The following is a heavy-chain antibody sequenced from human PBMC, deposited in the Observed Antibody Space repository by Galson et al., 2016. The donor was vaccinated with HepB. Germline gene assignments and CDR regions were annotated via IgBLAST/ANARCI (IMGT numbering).Heavy chain of an antibody. Sequence: SLRLSCAASGFTFSNYPMHWVRQAPGKGLQWVSTIAARSDGSYYEDSVRGRFTISRDNSKNTLSLQMNNLGVEDTALYFCVRDNFAGYWGQGTLVTVSS. CDR3: VRDNFAGY. CDR2: IAARSDGS. D-gene: IGHD4-23*01. V-gene: IGHV3-23*01. J-gene: IGHJ4*02. CDR1: GFTFSNYP.